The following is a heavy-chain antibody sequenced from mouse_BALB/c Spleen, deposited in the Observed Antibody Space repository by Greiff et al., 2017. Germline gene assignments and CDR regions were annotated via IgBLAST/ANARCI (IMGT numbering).Heavy chain of an antibody. CDR3: ASSGDCDQALCYAMDY. J-gene: IGHJ4*01. Sequence: EVQLEQSGAELVKPGASVKLSCTASGFNIKDTYMHWVQQRPEQGLEWIGRIGPANGNTKYDPKFQGKATITADTTSNTAYLQLSSLTSEDTAVYYGASSGDCDQALCYAMDYWGQGTTVTVSS. CDR2: IGPANGNT. CDR1: GFNIKDTY. V-gene: IGHV14-3*02. D-gene: IGHD2-4*01.